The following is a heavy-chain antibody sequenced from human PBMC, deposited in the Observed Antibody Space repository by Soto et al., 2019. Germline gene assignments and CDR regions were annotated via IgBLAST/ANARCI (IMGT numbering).Heavy chain of an antibody. J-gene: IGHJ4*02. CDR3: ARQFDYESSGYYYPY. Sequence: SVKVSCKASGGTFSRYAISWVRQAPGQGLEWMGGIIPMFGTANYAQKFQGRVTITAVESTSTAYMELSSLRSEDTAVYYCARQFDYESSGYYYPYWGQGTLVTVSS. V-gene: IGHV1-69*13. CDR2: IIPMFGTA. D-gene: IGHD3-22*01. CDR1: GGTFSRYA.